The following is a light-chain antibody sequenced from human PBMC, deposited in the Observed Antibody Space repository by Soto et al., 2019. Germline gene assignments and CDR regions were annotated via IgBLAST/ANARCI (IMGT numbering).Light chain of an antibody. Sequence: QSVLTQPASVSGSPGQSITISYTGTSSDVGGYNYVSWYQQHPGKAPKFMIYDVSNRPSGVSNRFSGSKSGNTASLTISGLQAEDEADYYCSSYTTSNTRQIVFGTGTKSPS. V-gene: IGLV2-14*01. CDR1: SSDVGGYNY. CDR2: DVS. J-gene: IGLJ1*01. CDR3: SSYTTSNTRQIV.